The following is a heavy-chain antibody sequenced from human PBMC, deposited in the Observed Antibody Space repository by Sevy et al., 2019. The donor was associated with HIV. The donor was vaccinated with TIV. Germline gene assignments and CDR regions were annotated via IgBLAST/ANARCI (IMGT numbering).Heavy chain of an antibody. D-gene: IGHD5-18*01. Sequence: GGSLRLSCAASGFTFDDYAMHWVRQAPGKGLEWVSGISWNSGSIGYADSVKGRFTISRDNAKTSLYLQMNSLRAEDTALYYCAKGDLSYGDAFDIWGQGTMVTVSS. V-gene: IGHV3-9*01. CDR3: AKGDLSYGDAFDI. J-gene: IGHJ3*02. CDR2: ISWNSGSI. CDR1: GFTFDDYA.